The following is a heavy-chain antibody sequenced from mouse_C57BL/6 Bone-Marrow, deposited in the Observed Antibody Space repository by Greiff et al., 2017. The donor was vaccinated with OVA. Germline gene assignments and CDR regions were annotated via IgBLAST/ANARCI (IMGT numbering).Heavy chain of an antibody. CDR1: GFNIKDYY. CDR2: IDPEDGET. CDR3: ARTGGSSPRFAY. J-gene: IGHJ3*01. V-gene: IGHV14-2*01. Sequence: VQLKESGAELVKPGASVKLSCTASGFNIKDYYMHWVKQRTEQGLEWIGRIDPEDGETKYAPKFQGKATITADTSSNTAYLQLSSLTSEDTAVYYCARTGGSSPRFAYWGQGTLVTVSA. D-gene: IGHD1-1*01.